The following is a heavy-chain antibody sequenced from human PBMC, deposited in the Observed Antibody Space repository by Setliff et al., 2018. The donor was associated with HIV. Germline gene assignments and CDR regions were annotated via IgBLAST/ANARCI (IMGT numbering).Heavy chain of an antibody. Sequence: PGESLKIPCKGSRYSFTTYWIAWVRQMPGKGLEWMGIVYPGDSDTRYSPAFQGQVTISADKSISTAYLHWSSLKASDTAMYYCATVDPNYGDYGNFWGQGTLVTVS. D-gene: IGHD4-17*01. CDR3: ATVDPNYGDYGNF. V-gene: IGHV5-51*01. J-gene: IGHJ4*02. CDR1: RYSFTTYW. CDR2: VYPGDSDT.